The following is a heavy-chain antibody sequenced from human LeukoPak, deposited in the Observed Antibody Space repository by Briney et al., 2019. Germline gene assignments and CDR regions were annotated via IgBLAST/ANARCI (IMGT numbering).Heavy chain of an antibody. Sequence: TSETLSLTCTVSGGSITFGSYYWTWIRQPAGKALEWIGRIYTSGRTFYNPSLKSRVTISMDTSMNQFYLRLNSVTAADTAVYYCARARVIPASFDDWGQGALVTVSS. D-gene: IGHD3-16*02. CDR3: ARARVIPASFDD. J-gene: IGHJ4*02. CDR2: IYTSGRT. V-gene: IGHV4-61*02. CDR1: GGSITFGSYY.